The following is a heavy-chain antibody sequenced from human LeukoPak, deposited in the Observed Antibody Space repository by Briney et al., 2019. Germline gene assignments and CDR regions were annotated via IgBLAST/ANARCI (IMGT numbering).Heavy chain of an antibody. CDR1: GGSISSYY. J-gene: IGHJ4*02. D-gene: IGHD6-13*01. Sequence: SETLSLTCTVSGGSISSYYWSWIRQPPGKGLEWAGYIYYSGTTNYNPSLKSRVTISVDTSKNQFSLKLSSVTAADTAVYYCARGVYIAAAQYAYWGQGTLVTVSS. CDR3: ARGVYIAAAQYAY. CDR2: IYYSGTT. V-gene: IGHV4-59*01.